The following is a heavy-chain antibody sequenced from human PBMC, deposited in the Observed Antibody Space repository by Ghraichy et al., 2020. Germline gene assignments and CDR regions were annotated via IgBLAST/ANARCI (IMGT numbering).Heavy chain of an antibody. CDR3: ARGYSYAPFDI. CDR1: GFTFSSYA. Sequence: GESLNISCAASGFTFSSYAMSWVRQAPGKGLEWVSAISGVGDSTYYADSVKGRFTISRDNSKNTLYLQMNSVRAEDTAVYLCARGYSYAPFDIWGQGTVVTVSS. V-gene: IGHV3-23*01. J-gene: IGHJ3*02. CDR2: ISGVGDST. D-gene: IGHD5-18*01.